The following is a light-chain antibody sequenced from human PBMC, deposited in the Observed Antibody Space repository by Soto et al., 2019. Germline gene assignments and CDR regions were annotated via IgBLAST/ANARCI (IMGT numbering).Light chain of an antibody. CDR3: QQYNNWLPLT. J-gene: IGKJ4*01. V-gene: IGKV3-15*01. Sequence: EIVLTQSPATLSLSPGERATLFCRASQSVSSNLAWYQQKPGQAPRLLIYGASTRATGIPARFSGSGSGTEFTLTISSLQSEDFAVYYCQQYNNWLPLTFGGGTKVDIK. CDR2: GAS. CDR1: QSVSSN.